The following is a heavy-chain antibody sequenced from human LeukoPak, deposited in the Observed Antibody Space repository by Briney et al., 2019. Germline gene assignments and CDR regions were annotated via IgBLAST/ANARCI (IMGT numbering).Heavy chain of an antibody. J-gene: IGHJ4*02. V-gene: IGHV3-53*01. CDR2: FYVGGAT. CDR3: AKDSLVATIIGFDY. Sequence: GGSLRLSCAVSGFSVTNNYMSWVRQAPGKGLEWVSVFYVGGATYYADSVKGRFTISRDNSENTLYLQMKSLRAEDTAVYYCAKDSLVATIIGFDYWGQGTLVTVSS. CDR1: GFSVTNNY. D-gene: IGHD5-12*01.